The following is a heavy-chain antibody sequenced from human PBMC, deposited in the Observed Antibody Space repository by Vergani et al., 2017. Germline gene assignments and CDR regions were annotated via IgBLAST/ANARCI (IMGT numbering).Heavy chain of an antibody. D-gene: IGHD4-17*01. CDR2: ISWNSGSI. V-gene: IGHV3-9*01. CDR1: GFTFDDYA. J-gene: IGHJ3*02. CDR3: AKDRASDYGDHDAFDI. Sequence: EVQLVESGGGLVQPGRSLRLSCAASGFTFDDYAMHWARQAPGKGLEWVSGISWNSGSIGYADSVKGRFTISRDNAKNSLYLQMNSLRAEDTALYYCAKDRASDYGDHDAFDIWGQGTMVTVSS.